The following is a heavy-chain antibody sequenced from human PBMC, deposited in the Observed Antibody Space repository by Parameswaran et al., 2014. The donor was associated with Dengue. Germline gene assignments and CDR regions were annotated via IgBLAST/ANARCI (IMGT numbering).Heavy chain of an antibody. CDR3: ARDMVRGAYYGMDV. J-gene: IGHJ6*02. V-gene: IGHV1-69*01. Sequence: SWVRQAPGQGLEWMGGIIPIFGTANYAQKFQGRVTITADESTSTAYMELSSLRSEDTAVYYCARDMVRGAYYGMDVWGQGTTVTVSS. CDR2: IIPIFGTA. D-gene: IGHD3-10*01.